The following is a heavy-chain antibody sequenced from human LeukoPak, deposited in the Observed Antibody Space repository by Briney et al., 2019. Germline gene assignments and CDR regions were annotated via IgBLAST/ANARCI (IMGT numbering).Heavy chain of an antibody. CDR2: ISAYNGST. CDR3: ARDFPSYSKYYYYYGMDV. D-gene: IGHD4-11*01. V-gene: IGHV1-18*01. CDR1: GYTFTSYG. Sequence: ASVKVSCKASGYTFTSYGISWVRQAPGQGLEWMGWISAYNGSTNYAQKLQGRVTMTTDTSTSTAYMELRSLRSDDTAVYYCARDFPSYSKYYYYYGMDVWGQGTTVTVSS. J-gene: IGHJ6*02.